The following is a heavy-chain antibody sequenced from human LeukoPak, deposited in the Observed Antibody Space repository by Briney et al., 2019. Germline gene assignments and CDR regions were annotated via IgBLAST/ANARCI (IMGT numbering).Heavy chain of an antibody. CDR1: GFTFSSYA. V-gene: IGHV3-30-3*01. J-gene: IGHJ3*02. Sequence: QTGGSLRLSCAASGFTFSSYAMHWVRQAPGKGLEWVAVISYDGSNKYYADSVKGRFTISRDNAKNSLYLQMNSLRAEDTAVYYCARDSYNHDHPPSIAAAVERRGAFDIWGQGTMVTVSS. D-gene: IGHD6-13*01. CDR2: ISYDGSNK. CDR3: ARDSYNHDHPPSIAAAVERRGAFDI.